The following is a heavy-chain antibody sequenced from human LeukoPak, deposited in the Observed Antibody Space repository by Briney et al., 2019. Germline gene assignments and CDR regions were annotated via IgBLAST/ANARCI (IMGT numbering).Heavy chain of an antibody. J-gene: IGHJ4*02. V-gene: IGHV4-34*01. D-gene: IGHD2-15*01. CDR1: GGSFSGYY. CDR2: INHSGST. CDR3: ARGGNLGYGY. Sequence: PSETLSLTCAVYGGSFSGYYWSWIRQPPGKGLEWIGEINHSGSTNYNPSLKSRVTISVDTSKNQFSLKLSSVTAADTAVYYCARGGNLGYGYWGQGTLVTVSS.